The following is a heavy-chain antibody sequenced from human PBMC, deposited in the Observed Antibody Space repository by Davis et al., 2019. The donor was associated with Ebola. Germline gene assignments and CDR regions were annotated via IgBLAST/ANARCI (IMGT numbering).Heavy chain of an antibody. D-gene: IGHD2-21*02. CDR1: GFTFSSYA. CDR3: ARGQHIVVVTAPLGY. Sequence: PGESLKISCAASGFTFSSYAMHWVRQAPGKGLEWVAVISYDGSNKYYADSVKGRFTISRDNSKNTLYLQMNSLRAEDTAVYYCARGQHIVVVTAPLGYWGQGTLVTVSS. CDR2: ISYDGSNK. J-gene: IGHJ4*02. V-gene: IGHV3-30-3*01.